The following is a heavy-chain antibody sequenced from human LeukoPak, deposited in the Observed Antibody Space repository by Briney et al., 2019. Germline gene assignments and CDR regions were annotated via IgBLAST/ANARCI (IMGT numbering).Heavy chain of an antibody. Sequence: ASVTVSCKASGYTFTNYYMHWVRQAPGQGLERMGIINPSGGSTSYAQKFQGRVTMTRDTSTSTVYMELSSLRSEDTAVYYCARVKPNYYDSSAYGTFDIWGQGTMVTVSS. V-gene: IGHV1-46*01. D-gene: IGHD3-22*01. CDR3: ARVKPNYYDSSAYGTFDI. CDR1: GYTFTNYY. J-gene: IGHJ3*02. CDR2: INPSGGST.